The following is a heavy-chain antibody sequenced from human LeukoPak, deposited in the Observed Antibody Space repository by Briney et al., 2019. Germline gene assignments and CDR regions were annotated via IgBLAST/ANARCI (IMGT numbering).Heavy chain of an antibody. CDR1: GFTFSSYW. D-gene: IGHD3-9*01. Sequence: PGGSLRLSCAASGFTFSSYWMSWVRQVPGKGLEWVANIKQDGSEKYYVASVKGRFTISRDNARNSLYLQMNSLRAEDTAVYYCARGYFDWLPHFDYWGQGTLVTVSS. CDR2: IKQDGSEK. CDR3: ARGYFDWLPHFDY. V-gene: IGHV3-7*01. J-gene: IGHJ4*02.